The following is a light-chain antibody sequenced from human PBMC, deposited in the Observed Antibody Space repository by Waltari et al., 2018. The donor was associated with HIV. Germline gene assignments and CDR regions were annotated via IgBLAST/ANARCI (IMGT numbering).Light chain of an antibody. J-gene: IGKJ4*01. CDR2: GSF. CDR3: QQYNGVPLT. V-gene: IGKV1-NL1*01. Sequence: DIQMTQSPSSLSASIGDTVTIFRRASQDISNSVSWFQQQPGKVPKLLVHGSFILQRGVPSRFSGSGSGTDYTLTISGLQSDDFATYFCQQYNGVPLTFGGGTRVDI. CDR1: QDISNS.